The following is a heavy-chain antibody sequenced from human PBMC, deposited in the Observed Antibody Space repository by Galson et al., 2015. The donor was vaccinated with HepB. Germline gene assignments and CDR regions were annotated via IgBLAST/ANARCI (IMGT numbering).Heavy chain of an antibody. CDR2: ISPYNGNT. J-gene: IGHJ4*02. CDR3: ALRTGTYPYYFDF. V-gene: IGHV1-18*01. CDR1: GYTFTSYG. Sequence: SVKVSCKASGYTFTSYGLSWLRQAPGQGLEYMGWISPYNGNTNYAQKLQGRVTMTTYKSTTTAHMALRSLRSDDTAVYYCALRTGTYPYYFDFWGQGTLVAVSS. D-gene: IGHD3-10*01.